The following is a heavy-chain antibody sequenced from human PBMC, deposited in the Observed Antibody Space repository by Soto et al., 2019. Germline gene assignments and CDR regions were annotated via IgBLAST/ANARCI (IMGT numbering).Heavy chain of an antibody. Sequence: EVQLLESGGGLVQPGGSLRLSCAASGFTFSSYAMRWVRRAPVKGLEWVSAISGSGGSTYYADSVKGRFTISRDNSKNTLYLQMKSLRAEDTAVYYCARRGSGSYYDYWGQGTLVTVSS. V-gene: IGHV3-23*01. CDR3: ARRGSGSYYDY. CDR2: ISGSGGST. CDR1: GFTFSSYA. D-gene: IGHD1-26*01. J-gene: IGHJ4*02.